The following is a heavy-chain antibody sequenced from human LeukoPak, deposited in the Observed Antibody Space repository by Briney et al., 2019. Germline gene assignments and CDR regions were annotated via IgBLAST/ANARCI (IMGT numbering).Heavy chain of an antibody. CDR2: ISSSSSYI. J-gene: IGHJ6*03. V-gene: IGHV3-21*01. CDR1: GFTFSSYS. D-gene: IGHD2-2*02. Sequence: GGSLRLSCAASGFTFSSYSMNWVRQAPGKGLEWVSSISSSSSYIYYADSVKGRFTISRDNAKNSLYLQMNSLRAEDTAVYYCARQNIVVVPAAIEYYYYYMDVWGKGTTVTVSS. CDR3: ARQNIVVVPAAIEYYYYYMDV.